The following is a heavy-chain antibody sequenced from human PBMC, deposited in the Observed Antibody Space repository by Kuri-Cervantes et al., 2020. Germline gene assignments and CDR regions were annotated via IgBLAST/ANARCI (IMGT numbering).Heavy chain of an antibody. CDR2: IYSSGSANA. Sequence: GSLRLSCTVSGASVRNYYWSWIRQPPGKGLEWIGHIYSSGSANANYNPSLRSRVAISGDTSKNQFSLKLTSVTSADTAVYFCARDNAARFDYWGQGILVTVSS. D-gene: IGHD6-25*01. CDR3: ARDNAARFDY. J-gene: IGHJ4*02. V-gene: IGHV4-59*02. CDR1: GASVRNYY.